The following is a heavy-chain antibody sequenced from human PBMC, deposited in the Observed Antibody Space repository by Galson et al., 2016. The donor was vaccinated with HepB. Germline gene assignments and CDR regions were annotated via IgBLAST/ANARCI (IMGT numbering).Heavy chain of an antibody. D-gene: IGHD1-7*01. V-gene: IGHV1-3*04. CDR2: INTGNSNT. J-gene: IGHJ3*01. Sequence: SVKVSCKASGYTFTIYALHWVRQAPGQRLEWMGSINTGNSNTKYSQKSQGRVTITRDTSASTAYMELSSLRSEDTAVYYCARAPPGPELENAFDVWGQGTMVTVSS. CDR3: ARAPPGPELENAFDV. CDR1: GYTFTIYA.